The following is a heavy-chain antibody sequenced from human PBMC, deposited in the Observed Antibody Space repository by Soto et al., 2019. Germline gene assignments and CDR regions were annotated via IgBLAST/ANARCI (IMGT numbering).Heavy chain of an antibody. V-gene: IGHV4-59*08. J-gene: IGHJ4*02. Sequence: SETLSLTSTVSGGSISSYYWSWIRQPPGKGLEWIGYIYYSGSTNYNPSLKSRVTISVDTSKNQFSLKLSSVTAADTAVYYCARRGSHFDYWGQGTLVTVSS. CDR2: IYYSGST. CDR1: GGSISSYY. CDR3: ARRGSHFDY. D-gene: IGHD6-6*01.